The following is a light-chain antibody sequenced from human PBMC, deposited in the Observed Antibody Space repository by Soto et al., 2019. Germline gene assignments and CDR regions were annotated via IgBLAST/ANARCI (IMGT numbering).Light chain of an antibody. Sequence: EIVLTQSPATLSSFPGDRVTLSCRASQAVNTRLAWYQHKPGQAPRLLIYLASNRAAGVPARFSGSGSGTDFTLTISDVEPEDFATYYCQYHDDHFGPGTKVDIK. CDR1: QAVNTR. CDR3: QYHDDH. V-gene: IGKV3D-11*01. CDR2: LAS. J-gene: IGKJ3*01.